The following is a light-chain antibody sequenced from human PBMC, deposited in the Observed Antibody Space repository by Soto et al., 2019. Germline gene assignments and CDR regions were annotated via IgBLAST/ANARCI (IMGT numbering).Light chain of an antibody. Sequence: DIVMTQSPDSLAVSLGERATINCKSSQSVLYSSNNKNYLAWYQQKPGQPPNLLIYWASTRESGVSDRFSGGGSGTDFTLTISSLQAEDVAVYFCQQYYNTPLTFGGGTKVDIK. V-gene: IGKV4-1*01. CDR3: QQYYNTPLT. J-gene: IGKJ4*01. CDR1: QSVLYSSNNKNY. CDR2: WAS.